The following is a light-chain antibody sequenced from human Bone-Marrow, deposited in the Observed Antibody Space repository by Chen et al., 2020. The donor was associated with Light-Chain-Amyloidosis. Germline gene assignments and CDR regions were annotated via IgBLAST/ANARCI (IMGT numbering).Light chain of an antibody. Sequence: DIQMTQSPPSLSASVGDRVTITCRASQTISTFLNWYQQKPGKAPNLLIYAASSLQSGVPSRFSGSGSGTDFTLTISSLQPEDFATYYCQQSHSTPRTFGGGTKVEIK. V-gene: IGKV1-39*01. CDR1: QTISTF. J-gene: IGKJ4*01. CDR2: AAS. CDR3: QQSHSTPRT.